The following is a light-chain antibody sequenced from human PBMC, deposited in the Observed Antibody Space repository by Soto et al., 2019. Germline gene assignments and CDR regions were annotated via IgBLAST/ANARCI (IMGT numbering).Light chain of an antibody. J-gene: IGLJ2*01. CDR1: SSNIGSNN. Sequence: QPVLTQPPSASGTPGQRVTISCSGSSSNIGSNNVNWYQQVPGTAPKLLIYDNNQWPSGVPDRFSGSKSGTSASLAISGLQSEDEADYYCAAWDDSLNGLVFGGGTKLTVL. CDR2: DNN. V-gene: IGLV1-44*01. CDR3: AAWDDSLNGLV.